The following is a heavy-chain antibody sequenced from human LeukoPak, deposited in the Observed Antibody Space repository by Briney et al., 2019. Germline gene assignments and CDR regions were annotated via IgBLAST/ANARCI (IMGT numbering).Heavy chain of an antibody. CDR2: ISAYNGNT. CDR3: ARVGDYVWGSYRSYNFDY. D-gene: IGHD3-16*02. Sequence: GASVKVSCKASGYTFTSYGISWVRQAPGQGLEWMGWISAYNGNTNYAQKLQGRVTMTTDTSTSTAYMELRSLRSDDTAVYYCARVGDYVWGSYRSYNFDYWGQRTLVTVSS. V-gene: IGHV1-18*01. CDR1: GYTFTSYG. J-gene: IGHJ4*02.